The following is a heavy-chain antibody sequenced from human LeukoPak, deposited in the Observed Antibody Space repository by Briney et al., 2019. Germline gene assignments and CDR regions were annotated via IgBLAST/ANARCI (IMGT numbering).Heavy chain of an antibody. V-gene: IGHV4-31*03. CDR3: ARERLYDDYGDISWFWFDP. CDR2: IYYSGST. CDR1: GGSISSGGYY. D-gene: IGHD4-17*01. J-gene: IGHJ5*02. Sequence: SETLSLTCTVSGGSISSGGYYWSWIRQHPGKGLEWIGYIYYSGSTYYNPSLKSRVTISVDTSKNQFSLKLSSVTAADTAVYYCARERLYDDYGDISWFWFDPWGQGTLVTVSS.